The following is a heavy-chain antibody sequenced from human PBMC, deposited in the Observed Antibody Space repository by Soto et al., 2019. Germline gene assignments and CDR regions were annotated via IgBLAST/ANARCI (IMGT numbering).Heavy chain of an antibody. CDR2: IKSKTDGGTT. D-gene: IGHD2-2*01. J-gene: IGHJ6*02. CDR3: TTGGVVVVPDLYYYYYYGMDV. V-gene: IGHV3-15*07. Sequence: GGSLRLSCAASGFTFSNAWMNWVRQAPGKGLEWVGRIKSKTDGGTTDYAAPVKGRFTISRDDSKNTLYLQMNSLKTEDTAVYYCTTGGVVVVPDLYYYYYYGMDVWGQGTTVNSP. CDR1: GFTFSNAW.